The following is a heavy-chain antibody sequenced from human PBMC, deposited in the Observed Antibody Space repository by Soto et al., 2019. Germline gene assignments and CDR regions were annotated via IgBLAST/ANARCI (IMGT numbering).Heavy chain of an antibody. CDR2: IDPSDSYV. Sequence: ESLTISCQSSGYIFTAYWITLVRQMPGKGLEWMATIDPSDSYVDYSPSFRGHVTFSVDRSITTVYLQWNSLKASDSAMYFCPRRASSSFYHFDFWGQGALVTVSS. V-gene: IGHV5-10-1*01. CDR1: GYIFTAYW. CDR3: PRRASSSFYHFDF. J-gene: IGHJ4*02. D-gene: IGHD2-2*01.